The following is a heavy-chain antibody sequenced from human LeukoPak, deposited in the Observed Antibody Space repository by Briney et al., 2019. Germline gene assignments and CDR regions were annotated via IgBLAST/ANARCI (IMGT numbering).Heavy chain of an antibody. J-gene: IGHJ4*02. Sequence: GGSLRLSCAAPGFTFSNTWMSWVRQAPGKGLEWVGRIKSKTDGGTTDYAAPVKGRFTISRDDSKNTLYLQMNSLKTEDTAVYYCTTDGCSSTSCYGYWGQGTLATVSS. D-gene: IGHD2-2*01. CDR3: TTDGCSSTSCYGY. CDR1: GFTFSNTW. V-gene: IGHV3-15*01. CDR2: IKSKTDGGTT.